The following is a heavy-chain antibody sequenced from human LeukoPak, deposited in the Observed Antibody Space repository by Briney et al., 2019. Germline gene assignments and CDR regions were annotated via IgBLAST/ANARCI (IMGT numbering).Heavy chain of an antibody. J-gene: IGHJ4*02. CDR3: ARAGGQRYYDYVWGSYRPDY. Sequence: PGRSLRLSCAASGFTFDDYAMHWVRQAPGKGLEWVSGISWNSGSIGYADSVKGRFTISRDNAKNSLYLQMNSLRAEDTAVYYCARAGGQRYYDYVWGSYRPDYWGQGTLVTVSS. D-gene: IGHD3-16*02. CDR2: ISWNSGSI. CDR1: GFTFDDYA. V-gene: IGHV3-9*01.